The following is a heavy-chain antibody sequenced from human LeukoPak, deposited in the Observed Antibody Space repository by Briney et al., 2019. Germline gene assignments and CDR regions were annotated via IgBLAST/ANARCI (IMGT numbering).Heavy chain of an antibody. CDR3: ARENSSSYRAFDI. J-gene: IGHJ3*02. D-gene: IGHD6-13*01. CDR1: GGSISSGGYY. CDR2: MYNSGSA. Sequence: PSETLSLTCTVSGGSISSGGYYWNWIRQHPGKGLEWIGYMYNSGSAYFNPSLKSRVTISGDTSKNQFSLKLSSVTAADTAVYYCARENSSSYRAFDIWGQGTMVTVSS. V-gene: IGHV4-31*03.